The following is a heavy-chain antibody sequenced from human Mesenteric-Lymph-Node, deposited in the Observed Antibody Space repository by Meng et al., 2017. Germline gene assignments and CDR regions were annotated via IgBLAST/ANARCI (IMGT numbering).Heavy chain of an antibody. J-gene: IGHJ4*02. Sequence: VQLQVSGPEQFKPSGTLSLAVWFSSVSISSNIRWTGVRQPPGKGLEWIGDIDDSGSTNYNPSLNSRISISLDKSKNHFSLKVNSVTAADTAVYYCARGKQDAWELLAYWGQGALVTVSS. D-gene: IGHD1-26*01. CDR2: IDDSGST. CDR1: SVSISSNIR. CDR3: ARGKQDAWELLAY. V-gene: IGHV4-4*02.